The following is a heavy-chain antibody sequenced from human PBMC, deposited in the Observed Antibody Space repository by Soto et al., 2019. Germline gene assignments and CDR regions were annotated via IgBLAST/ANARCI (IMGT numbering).Heavy chain of an antibody. CDR3: ARGVLPGRV. V-gene: IGHV1-8*01. Sequence: QVQLVQSGAEVKKPGASVKVSCKASGYTFTSYDINWVRQATGQGLEWMGWMDPKSGNTGYVQKFQGRATMTRNTSISRVYMEMSSVRSEDTAVYYCARGVLPGRVWGQGTTVTVS. CDR2: MDPKSGNT. CDR1: GYTFTSYD. J-gene: IGHJ6*02.